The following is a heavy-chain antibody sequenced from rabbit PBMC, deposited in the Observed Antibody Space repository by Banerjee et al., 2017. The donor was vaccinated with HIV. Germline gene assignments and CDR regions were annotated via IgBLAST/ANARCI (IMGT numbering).Heavy chain of an antibody. J-gene: IGHJ4*01. Sequence: QSLEESGGGLVQPEGSLTLTCTASGFSFSSNYWMCWVRQAPGKGLEWIACIYTGSSGSTYYASWAKGRFTISKTSSTTGTLQMTSLTAADTATYFCARGPAGSDYYPYYFYLWGPGTLVTVS. CDR3: ARGPAGSDYYPYYFYL. D-gene: IGHD8-1*01. V-gene: IGHV1S40*01. CDR2: IYTGSSGST. CDR1: GFSFSSNYW.